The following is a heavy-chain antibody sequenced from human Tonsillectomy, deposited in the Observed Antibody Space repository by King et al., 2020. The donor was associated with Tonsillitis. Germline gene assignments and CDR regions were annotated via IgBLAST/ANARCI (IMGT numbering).Heavy chain of an antibody. CDR2: ISYDGSKK. CDR3: AKVNPPYSGSYRQFDY. V-gene: IGHV3-30*18. Sequence: VQLVESGGGVVQPGRSLRLSCAASGFTFSSYGMHWVRQAPGKGLEWVAVISYDGSKKNYADSVKGRFTISRDNSKNTLYVQMNSLRADDTAVYYCAKVNPPYSGSYRQFDYWGQGTLVTVSS. CDR1: GFTFSSYG. D-gene: IGHD1-26*01. J-gene: IGHJ4*02.